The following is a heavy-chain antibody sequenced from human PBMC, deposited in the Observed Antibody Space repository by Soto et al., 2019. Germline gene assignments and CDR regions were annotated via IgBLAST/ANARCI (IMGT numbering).Heavy chain of an antibody. CDR3: AKRRGAGGHFDY. CDR2: VSIGGST. Sequence: DVQLLESGGGLVQPEGSLRLSSAASGFTFSSYAMGWVRQGPGKGLEWVAVVSIGGSTHYADSVRGRFTISRDNSKNTLSLQMHSLTAEDTAVYFCAKRRGAGGHFDYWGQGALVTVSS. D-gene: IGHD2-15*01. CDR1: GFTFSSYA. V-gene: IGHV3-23*01. J-gene: IGHJ4*02.